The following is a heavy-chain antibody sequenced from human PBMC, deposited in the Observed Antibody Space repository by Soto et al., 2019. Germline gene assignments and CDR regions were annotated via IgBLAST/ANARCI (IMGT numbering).Heavy chain of an antibody. J-gene: IGHJ4*01. CDR3: ARGEQYSGRIFDY. CDR2: TYYRSKWYY. CDR1: GDSVSSNSAG. V-gene: IGHV6-1*01. Sequence: SQTLSLTCAITGDSVSSNSAGWSWARQSPSRGLEWLGRTYYRSKWYYEYAVSVRGRITINPDTSKNQYSLQLNSVTPEDTAVYLCARGEQYSGRIFDYWGQGTLVTVSS. D-gene: IGHD1-26*01.